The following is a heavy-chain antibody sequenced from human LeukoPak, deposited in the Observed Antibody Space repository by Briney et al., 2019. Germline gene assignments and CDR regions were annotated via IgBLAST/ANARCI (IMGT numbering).Heavy chain of an antibody. D-gene: IGHD5-12*01. V-gene: IGHV4-34*01. CDR3: ARQYSGYLRNWFDP. J-gene: IGHJ5*02. CDR2: INHSGST. Sequence: SETLSLTCAVYGGSFSGYYWSWIRQPPGKGLEWIGEINHSGSTDYNPSLKSRVTISVDTSKNQFSLKLSSVTAADTAVYYCARQYSGYLRNWFDPWGQGTLVTVSS. CDR1: GGSFSGYY.